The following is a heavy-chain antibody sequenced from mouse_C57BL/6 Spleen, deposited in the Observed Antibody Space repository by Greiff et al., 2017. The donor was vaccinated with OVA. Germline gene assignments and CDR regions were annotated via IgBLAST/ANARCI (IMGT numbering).Heavy chain of an antibody. D-gene: IGHD2-1*01. J-gene: IGHJ4*01. CDR3: ARIYYGNLYAMDY. CDR2: IYPGGGYT. V-gene: IGHV1-63*01. CDR1: GYTFTNYW. Sequence: VKLMESGAELVRPGTSVKMSCKASGYTFTNYWIGWAKQRPGHGLEWIGDIYPGGGYTNYNEKFKGKATLTADKSSSTAYMQFSSLTSEDSAIYYCARIYYGNLYAMDYWGQGTSVTVSS.